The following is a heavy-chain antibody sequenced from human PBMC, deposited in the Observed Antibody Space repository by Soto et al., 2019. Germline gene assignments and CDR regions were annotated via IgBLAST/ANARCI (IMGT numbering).Heavy chain of an antibody. V-gene: IGHV5-51*01. CDR2: IYPFDSDT. J-gene: IGHJ4*02. CDR3: ARHGRDGDIYYFDY. CDR1: VYSFSNYW. Sequence: PGESLKISCKGSVYSFSNYWIGWVRQMPGKGLEWMGIIYPFDSDTRYSPSFQGQVTISADRSISTAYLQWSSLKASDSAMYYCARHGRDGDIYYFDYWGQGTLVTVSS. D-gene: IGHD3-3*02.